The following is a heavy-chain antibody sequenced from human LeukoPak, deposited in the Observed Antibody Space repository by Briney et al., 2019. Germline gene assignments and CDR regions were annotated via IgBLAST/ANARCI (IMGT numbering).Heavy chain of an antibody. D-gene: IGHD5-12*01. CDR2: IYYSGRT. V-gene: IGHV4-59*01. Sequence: SETLSLTCTVSGGSISSYYWSWIRQPPGKGLEWIGYIYYSGRTNYNPSLKSRVTISVDTSKNQFSLKLSSVTAADTAVYYCARGEWLRSWFGYWGQGSLVTVSS. CDR3: ARGEWLRSWFGY. CDR1: GGSISSYY. J-gene: IGHJ4*02.